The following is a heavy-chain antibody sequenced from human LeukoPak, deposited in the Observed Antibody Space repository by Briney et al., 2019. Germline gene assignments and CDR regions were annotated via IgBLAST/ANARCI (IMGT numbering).Heavy chain of an antibody. Sequence: KTSETLSLTCTVSGGSISSYYWSWIRQPPGKGLEWIGYIYYSGSTNYNPSLKSRVTISVDTSKNQFSLKLSSVTAADTAVYYCARDSLEVVVAATTNYYYYYGMDVWGQGTTVTVSS. CDR3: ARDSLEVVVAATTNYYYYYGMDV. J-gene: IGHJ6*02. CDR2: IYYSGST. V-gene: IGHV4-59*01. D-gene: IGHD2-15*01. CDR1: GGSISSYY.